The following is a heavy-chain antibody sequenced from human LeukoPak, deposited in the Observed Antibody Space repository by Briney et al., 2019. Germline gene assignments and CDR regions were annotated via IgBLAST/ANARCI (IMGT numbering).Heavy chain of an antibody. V-gene: IGHV3-23*01. CDR3: AREYYYDSSGYSDY. CDR1: GFTFSDHA. CDR2: INGNGGGS. J-gene: IGHJ4*02. Sequence: GGSLRLSCAASGFTFSDHAMSWVRQAPAKGLEWVSSINGNGGGSYYIDSVKGRFTVSRDNSENALYLQMNSLRAEDTAVYYCAREYYYDSSGYSDYWGQGTLVTVSS. D-gene: IGHD3-22*01.